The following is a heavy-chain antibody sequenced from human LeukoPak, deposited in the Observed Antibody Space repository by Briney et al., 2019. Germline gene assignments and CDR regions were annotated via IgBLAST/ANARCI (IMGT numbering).Heavy chain of an antibody. Sequence: ASVKVSCKASGYTFTSYGISWVRQAPGQGLEWMGWISAYNGNTNYAQKLQGRVTMTTDTSTSTAYMELRSLRSDDTAVYYCARVKPLTMVRGVSKSTYYFDYWGQGTLVTVSS. CDR1: GYTFTSYG. CDR2: ISAYNGNT. D-gene: IGHD3-10*01. CDR3: ARVKPLTMVRGVSKSTYYFDY. V-gene: IGHV1-18*01. J-gene: IGHJ4*02.